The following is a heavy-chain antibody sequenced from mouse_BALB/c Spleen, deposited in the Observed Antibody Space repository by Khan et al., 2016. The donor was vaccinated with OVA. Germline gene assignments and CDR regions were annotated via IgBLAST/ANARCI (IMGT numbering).Heavy chain of an antibody. CDR1: GYTFTDYI. V-gene: IGHV1-77*01. D-gene: IGHD2-14*01. Sequence: QVQLQQSGPELVKPGASLKVSCKASGYTFTDYIIGWVKQSTRQGLEWIGDIFPGSDTPYYNEKFKDKATLTADKSYNTAYMQLSSLTSEDSAVYFCARGRYSVFAYWGQGTLVTVSA. CDR3: ARGRYSVFAY. CDR2: IFPGSDTP. J-gene: IGHJ3*01.